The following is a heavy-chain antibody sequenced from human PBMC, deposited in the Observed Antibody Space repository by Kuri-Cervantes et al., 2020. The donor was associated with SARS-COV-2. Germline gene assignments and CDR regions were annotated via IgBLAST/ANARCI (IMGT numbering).Heavy chain of an antibody. CDR1: GGSFSGYY. D-gene: IGHD3-22*01. CDR2: IYYSGST. V-gene: IGHV4-34*01. CDR3: ARDSKDKNPTYYYDSSGYYYLSAFDI. Sequence: SETLSLTCAVYGGSFSGYYWSWIRQPPGKGLEWIGSIYYSGSTYYNPSLKSRVTISVDTPKNQFSLKLSSMTAADTAVYYCARDSKDKNPTYYYDSSGYYYLSAFDIWGQGTMVTVSS. J-gene: IGHJ3*02.